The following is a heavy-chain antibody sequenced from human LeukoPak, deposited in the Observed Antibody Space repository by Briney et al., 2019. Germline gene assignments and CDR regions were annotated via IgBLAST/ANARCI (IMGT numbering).Heavy chain of an antibody. J-gene: IGHJ6*02. CDR3: ARDDYGGNPVGYYYYGMDV. Sequence: ASVKVSCKASGYTFTSYGISWVRQAPGQGLEWMGWISPYNGNTNYEQKLQGRVTMTTDTSTSTAYMELRSLRSDDTAVYYCARDDYGGNPVGYYYYGMDVWGQGTTVSVSS. CDR1: GYTFTSYG. D-gene: IGHD4-23*01. CDR2: ISPYNGNT. V-gene: IGHV1-18*01.